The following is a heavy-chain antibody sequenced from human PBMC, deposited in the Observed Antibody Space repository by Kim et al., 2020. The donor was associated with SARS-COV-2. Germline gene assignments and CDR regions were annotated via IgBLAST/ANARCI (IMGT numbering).Heavy chain of an antibody. CDR2: ISGSGGRT. CDR1: GFTFSSYD. CDR3: AKDYTYSLT. D-gene: IGHD3-16*01. Sequence: GGSLRLSCAASGFTFSSYDMTWVRQAPGKGLEWVSVISGSGGRTYYADSVKGRFTISRDNSKNTLYLQMSGLRAEDTAVYYCAKDYTYSLTWGQGTLVTVSS. J-gene: IGHJ5*02. V-gene: IGHV3-23*01.